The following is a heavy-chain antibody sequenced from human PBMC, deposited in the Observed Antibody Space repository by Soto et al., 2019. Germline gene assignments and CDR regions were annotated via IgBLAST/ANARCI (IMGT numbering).Heavy chain of an antibody. J-gene: IGHJ4*02. CDR2: INPNSGGT. CDR1: GYTFTGYY. V-gene: IGHV1-2*02. Sequence: ASVKVSCKASGYTFTGYYMHCVRQSPGQWLEWMGCINPNSGGTNYAQKFQGRVTMTRDTSISTAYMELSRLRSDDTAVYYCARGAATAFDYWGQGTLVTVSS. D-gene: IGHD2-21*02. CDR3: ARGAATAFDY.